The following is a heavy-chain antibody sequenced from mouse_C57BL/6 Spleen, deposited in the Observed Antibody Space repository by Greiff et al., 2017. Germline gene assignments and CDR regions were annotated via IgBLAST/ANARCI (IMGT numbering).Heavy chain of an antibody. Sequence: QVHVKQSGPELVKPGASVKLSCKASGYTFTSYDINWVKQRPGQGLEWIGWIYPRDGSTKYNEKFKGKATLTVDTSSSTAYMELHSLTSEDSAVYFCARRAPTVFDYWGQGTTLTVSS. CDR3: ARRAPTVFDY. D-gene: IGHD1-1*01. J-gene: IGHJ2*01. CDR1: GYTFTSYD. CDR2: IYPRDGST. V-gene: IGHV1-85*01.